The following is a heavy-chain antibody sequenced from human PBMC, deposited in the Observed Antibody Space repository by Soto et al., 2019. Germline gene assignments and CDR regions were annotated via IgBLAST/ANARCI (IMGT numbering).Heavy chain of an antibody. J-gene: IGHJ4*02. CDR1: GFTFSSYW. CDR2: INSEGGST. CDR3: ARDAVSVVPTDY. D-gene: IGHD2-15*01. Sequence: GGSLRLSCAASGFTFSSYWMHWVRQAPGKGLVWVSRINSEGGSTSYADSVKGRFTISRDNAKNTLYLQMNSLRAEDTAVYYCARDAVSVVPTDYWGQGTLVTVSS. V-gene: IGHV3-74*01.